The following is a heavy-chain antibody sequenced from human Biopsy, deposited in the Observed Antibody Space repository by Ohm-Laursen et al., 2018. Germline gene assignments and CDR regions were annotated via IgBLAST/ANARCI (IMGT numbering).Heavy chain of an antibody. CDR3: GRREVVITHDAFDT. Sequence: SETLSLTCPVSGVSISTYYWSWIRQSPGRGLEWIAYIYYSGSTNRNPSLKSRVTILVDTSKNQFSLKLNSVTAADTAVYYCGRREVVITHDAFDTWGQGTMVTVSS. D-gene: IGHD3-22*01. V-gene: IGHV4-59*08. J-gene: IGHJ3*02. CDR2: IYYSGST. CDR1: GVSISTYY.